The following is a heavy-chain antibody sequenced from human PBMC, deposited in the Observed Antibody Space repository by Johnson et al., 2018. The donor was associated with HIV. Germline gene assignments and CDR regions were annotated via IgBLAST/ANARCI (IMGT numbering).Heavy chain of an antibody. V-gene: IGHV3-11*04. CDR1: GFTFSDYY. CDR2: ISSSGSTI. Sequence: QVQLVESGGGVVQPGRSLRLSCAASGFTFSDYYMSWIRQAPGKGLEWVSYISSSGSTIYYADSVKGRFTISRDNAKNSLYLQMNSLRAEDTAVYYCARERVVQGDPDAFDIWGQGTKVTVSS. D-gene: IGHD3-16*01. J-gene: IGHJ3*02. CDR3: ARERVVQGDPDAFDI.